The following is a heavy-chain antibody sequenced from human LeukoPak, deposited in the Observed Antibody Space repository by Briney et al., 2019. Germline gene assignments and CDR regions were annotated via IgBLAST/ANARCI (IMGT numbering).Heavy chain of an antibody. J-gene: IGHJ4*02. Sequence: GGSLRLSCAASGFTFSSYAMNWVRQVPGKGLEWFSAISGSGGSTYYADSVKGRFTISRDNSKNTLSLQMNGLRADDTAVYYCAKASMFSGSPVDYWGQGTLVTVSS. CDR2: ISGSGGST. CDR1: GFTFSSYA. V-gene: IGHV3-23*01. D-gene: IGHD1-26*01. CDR3: AKASMFSGSPVDY.